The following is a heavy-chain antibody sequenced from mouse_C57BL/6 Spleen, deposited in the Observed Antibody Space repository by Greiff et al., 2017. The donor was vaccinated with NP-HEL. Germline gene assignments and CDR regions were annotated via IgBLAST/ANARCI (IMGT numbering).Heavy chain of an antibody. CDR3: ARSIYYDYDQGWCAY. D-gene: IGHD2-4*01. CDR1: GYAFSSSW. J-gene: IGHJ3*01. Sequence: VQLQQSGPELVKPGASVKISCKASGYAFSSSWMNWVKQRPGKGLEWIGRIYPGDGDTNYNGKFKGKATLTADKSSSTAYMQLSSLTSEDSAVYFCARSIYYDYDQGWCAYWGQGTLVTVSA. CDR2: IYPGDGDT. V-gene: IGHV1-82*01.